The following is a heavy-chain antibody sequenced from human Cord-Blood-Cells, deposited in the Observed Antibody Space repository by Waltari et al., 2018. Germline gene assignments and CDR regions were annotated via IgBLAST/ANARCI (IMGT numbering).Heavy chain of an antibody. V-gene: IGHV4-4*07. J-gene: IGHJ4*02. Sequence: QVQLQESGPGLVKPSETLSLTCTVSGGSISSYYWSWIRQPAGKGLEWIGRIYTSGSTNVNPSLKGRVTMSVDTSKNQFAVKPSSVTAADTAVYYWARTGDGYDFDYWGQGTLVTVSS. CDR1: GGSISSYY. CDR2: IYTSGST. D-gene: IGHD5-12*01. CDR3: ARTGDGYDFDY.